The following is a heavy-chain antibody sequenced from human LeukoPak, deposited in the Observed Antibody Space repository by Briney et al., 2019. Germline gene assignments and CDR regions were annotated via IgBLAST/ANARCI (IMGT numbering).Heavy chain of an antibody. CDR2: ISSSGSTI. D-gene: IGHD1-26*01. J-gene: IGHJ4*02. CDR3: ARAPPRIVGANLEFDS. CDR1: GFTFSDYY. Sequence: AGGSLRLSCAASGFTFSDYYMSWIRQAPGKGLEWVSYISSSGSTIYYADSAKGRFTISRDNAKNSLYLQMNSLRAEDTAVYYCARAPPRIVGANLEFDSWGQGTLVTVSS. V-gene: IGHV3-11*04.